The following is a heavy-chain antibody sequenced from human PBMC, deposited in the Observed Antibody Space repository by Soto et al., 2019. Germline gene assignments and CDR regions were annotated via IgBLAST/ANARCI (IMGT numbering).Heavy chain of an antibody. Sequence: GGSLRLSCAASGFTFNSYGMHWVRQAPGKGLEWVASLTGSGGNKYYADSVKGRFTVSRDNSKNTLYLQMNSLRGEDTAEYYCAIDRPGYGDYITLDLWGRGTLVTVSS. J-gene: IGHJ2*01. CDR2: LTGSGGNK. CDR1: GFTFNSYG. CDR3: AIDRPGYGDYITLDL. V-gene: IGHV3-23*01. D-gene: IGHD4-17*01.